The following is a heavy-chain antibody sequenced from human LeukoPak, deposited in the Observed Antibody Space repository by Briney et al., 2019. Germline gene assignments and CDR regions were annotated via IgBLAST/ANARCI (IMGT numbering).Heavy chain of an antibody. V-gene: IGHV3-48*03. CDR1: GFTFSSYE. D-gene: IGHD5-18*01. CDR2: ISSSGSTI. J-gene: IGHJ4*02. Sequence: GGSLRLSCAASGFTFSSYEMNWVRQAPGKGLEWVSYISSSGSTIYYADSVKGRFTISRDNAKNPLYLQMNSLRAEDTAVYYCARDNTGGYSYGRYFDYWGQGTLVAVSS. CDR3: ARDNTGGYSYGRYFDY.